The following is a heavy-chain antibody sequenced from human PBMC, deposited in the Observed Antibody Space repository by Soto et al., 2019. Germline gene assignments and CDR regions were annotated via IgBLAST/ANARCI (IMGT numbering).Heavy chain of an antibody. CDR3: AKDGSHNFDY. CDR1: GFTFSHYA. Sequence: QVQLVESGGGVVQPGRSLRLSCAASGFTFSHYAMHWVRQAPGKGLGWVALMSYDGSNEYYADSVRGRFTISRDNCKKTLYQQINSLRAEDTAVYYCAKDGSHNFDYWGQGTLVTVSS. J-gene: IGHJ4*02. CDR2: MSYDGSNE. D-gene: IGHD1-26*01. V-gene: IGHV3-30*18.